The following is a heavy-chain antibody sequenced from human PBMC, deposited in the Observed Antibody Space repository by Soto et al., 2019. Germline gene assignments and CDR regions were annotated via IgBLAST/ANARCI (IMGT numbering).Heavy chain of an antibody. CDR1: GYTFTSYG. D-gene: IGHD3-10*01. V-gene: IGHV1-18*01. Sequence: GASVKVSCKASGYTFTSYGISWVRQAPGQGLEWMGWISAYNGNTNYAQKLQGRVTMTTDTSTSTAYMELRSLRSDDTAVYYCARDPYYYGSGSYYKYYYYGMDVWGQGTTVTVSS. J-gene: IGHJ6*02. CDR2: ISAYNGNT. CDR3: ARDPYYYGSGSYYKYYYYGMDV.